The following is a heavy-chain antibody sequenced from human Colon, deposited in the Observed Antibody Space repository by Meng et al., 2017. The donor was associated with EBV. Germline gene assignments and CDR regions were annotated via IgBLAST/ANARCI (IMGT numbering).Heavy chain of an antibody. V-gene: IGHV2-5*02. CDR2: IYWDDDK. J-gene: IGHJ5*02. CDR3: ALFTRSWFDP. CDR1: GFSLSTSEVG. D-gene: IGHD2-2*01. Sequence: QITFEESGPTLVKPTQTLTLTCTFSGFSLSTSEVGVGWIRQPPGKALGWLAVIYWDDDKRYSPSLKSRLTITKDTSKNQVVLTLTNMDPVDTATYYCALFTRSWFDPWGQGTLVTVSS.